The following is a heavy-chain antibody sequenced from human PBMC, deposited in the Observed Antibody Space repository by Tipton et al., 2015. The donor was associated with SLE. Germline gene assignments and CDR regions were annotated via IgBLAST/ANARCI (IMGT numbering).Heavy chain of an antibody. CDR2: SSGTGGDT. CDR1: GFTFSNYD. CDR3: AKGQRQFDS. V-gene: IGHV3-23*01. Sequence: SLRLSCTASGFTFSNYDMSWVRQAPGKGLQWVSSSGTGGDTYYADSVKGRFTISRDNSKNTLYLRLSRVRVDDTALYYCAKGQRQFDSWGQGTLVSVSS. J-gene: IGHJ5*01.